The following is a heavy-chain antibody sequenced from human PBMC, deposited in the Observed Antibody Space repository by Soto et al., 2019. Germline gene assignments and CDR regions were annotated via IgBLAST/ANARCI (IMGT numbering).Heavy chain of an antibody. Sequence: RASVKVSCKASGYTLTSYDITWVRPATGQGLDWMGWMNPNSGNTGYAQKFQGRVTMTRNTSISTAYMELSSLRSEDTAVSYCARGQYDFWSGYYSWMYYYYGMDVWGQGTTVTVSS. J-gene: IGHJ6*02. CDR3: ARGQYDFWSGYYSWMYYYYGMDV. CDR2: MNPNSGNT. D-gene: IGHD3-3*01. V-gene: IGHV1-8*01. CDR1: GYTLTSYD.